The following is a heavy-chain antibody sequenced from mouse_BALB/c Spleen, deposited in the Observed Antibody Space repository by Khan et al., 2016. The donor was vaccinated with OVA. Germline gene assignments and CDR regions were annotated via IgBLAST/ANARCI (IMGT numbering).Heavy chain of an antibody. J-gene: IGHJ3*01. D-gene: IGHD1-1*01. CDR3: ARLAYYYGSEGFAY. CDR1: GFTFSTYG. V-gene: IGHV5-6*01. CDR2: ISSGGSYT. Sequence: EVELVASGGDLVKPGGSLKLSCAASGFTFSTYGMSWVRQTPDKRLEWVATISSGGSYTYYPDSVKGRFTISRDNAKNTLYLQMSSLKSEDTAMYYCARLAYYYGSEGFAYWGQGTLVTVSA.